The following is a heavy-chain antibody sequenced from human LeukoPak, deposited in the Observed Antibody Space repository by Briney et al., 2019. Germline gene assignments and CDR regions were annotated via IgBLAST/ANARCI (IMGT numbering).Heavy chain of an antibody. CDR3: ARDRGTWNDDGFDY. D-gene: IGHD1-1*01. Sequence: PSETLSLTCTVSGGSISSYYWSWIRQPAGRGLEWIGRIYTSGSTNYNPSLKSRVTMSVDTSKNQFSLKLSSVTAADTAVYYCARDRGTWNDDGFDYWGQGTLVTVSS. CDR1: GGSISSYY. J-gene: IGHJ4*02. V-gene: IGHV4-4*07. CDR2: IYTSGST.